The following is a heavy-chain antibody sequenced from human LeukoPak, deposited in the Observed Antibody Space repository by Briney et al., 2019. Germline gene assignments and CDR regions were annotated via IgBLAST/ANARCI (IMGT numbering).Heavy chain of an antibody. V-gene: IGHV1-2*04. Sequence: ASVKVSCKASGYTFTGYYMHWVRQAPGQGLEWMGGINPNSGGTNYAQKFQGWVTMTRDTSISTAYMELSRLRSDDTAVYYCAREGVGATTGDAFDIWGQGTMVTVSS. J-gene: IGHJ3*02. CDR2: INPNSGGT. CDR1: GYTFTGYY. D-gene: IGHD1-26*01. CDR3: AREGVGATTGDAFDI.